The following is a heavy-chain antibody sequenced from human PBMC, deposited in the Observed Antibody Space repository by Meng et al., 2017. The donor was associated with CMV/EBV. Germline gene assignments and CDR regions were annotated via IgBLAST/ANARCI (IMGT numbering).Heavy chain of an antibody. D-gene: IGHD3-22*01. J-gene: IGHJ4*02. Sequence: WVRQAPGQGLEWMGWISAYNGNTNYAQKLQGRVTMTTDTSTSTAYMELRSLRSDDTAVYYCARRYYDSSEQYYFDYWGQGTLVTVSS. V-gene: IGHV1-18*01. CDR2: ISAYNGNT. CDR3: ARRYYDSSEQYYFDY.